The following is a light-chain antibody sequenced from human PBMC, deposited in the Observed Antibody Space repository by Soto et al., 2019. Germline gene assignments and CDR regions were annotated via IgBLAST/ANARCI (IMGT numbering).Light chain of an antibody. J-gene: IGKJ4*01. Sequence: EIFLTQSPDTLSLSPGERATLSCRATQSVTNYIAWYQQRPGQAPRLLIYDASNRATGVPVRFSGSGSGTDFTLTISSLEPEDFAVYYCQQYGSSLALTFGGGTKVDIK. V-gene: IGKV3-11*01. CDR3: QQYGSSLALT. CDR1: QSVTNY. CDR2: DAS.